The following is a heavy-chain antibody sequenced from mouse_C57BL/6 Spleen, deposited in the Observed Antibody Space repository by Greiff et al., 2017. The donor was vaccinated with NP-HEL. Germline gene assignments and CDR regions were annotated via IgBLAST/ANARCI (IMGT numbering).Heavy chain of an antibody. Sequence: QVQLQQSGAELVRPGSSVKLSCKASGYTFTSYWMDWVKQRPGQGLEWIGNIYPSDSETHYNQKFKDKATLTVDKSSSTAYMQLSSLTSEDSAVYYCARWGVTTGGYFDYWGQGTTLTVSS. CDR1: GYTFTSYW. CDR2: IYPSDSET. J-gene: IGHJ2*01. V-gene: IGHV1-61*01. CDR3: ARWGVTTGGYFDY. D-gene: IGHD2-2*01.